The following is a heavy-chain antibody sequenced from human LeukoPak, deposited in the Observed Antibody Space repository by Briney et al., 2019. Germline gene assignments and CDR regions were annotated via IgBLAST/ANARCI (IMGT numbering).Heavy chain of an antibody. CDR1: GGTVSSYA. D-gene: IGHD3-3*01. V-gene: IGHV1-69*13. J-gene: IGHJ5*02. CDR2: IIPIFGTA. Sequence: GASVNVSCKASGGTVSSYAISWVRQAPGQGLEWMGGIIPIFGTANYAQKFQGRVTITADESTSTAYMELSSLRSEDTAVYYCARDDYDFWSGSWGQGTLVTVSS. CDR3: ARDDYDFWSGS.